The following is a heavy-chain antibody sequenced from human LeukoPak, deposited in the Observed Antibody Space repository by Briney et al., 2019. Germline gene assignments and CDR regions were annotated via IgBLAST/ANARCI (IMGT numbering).Heavy chain of an antibody. Sequence: ASVKVSCKASGYTFTSYGISWVRQAPGQGLEWMGWISAYNGNTNYAQKLQGRVTMTTDTSTSTAYMELRSLRSDDTAVYYCARGLGYCSSTSCYLDYWAREPWSPSPQ. J-gene: IGHJ4*02. V-gene: IGHV1-18*01. CDR3: ARGLGYCSSTSCYLDY. CDR2: ISAYNGNT. D-gene: IGHD2-2*01. CDR1: GYTFTSYG.